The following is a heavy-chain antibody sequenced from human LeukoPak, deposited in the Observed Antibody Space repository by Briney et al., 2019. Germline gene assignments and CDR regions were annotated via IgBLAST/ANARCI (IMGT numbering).Heavy chain of an antibody. J-gene: IGHJ4*02. CDR1: GLTFSAYA. D-gene: IGHD4-17*01. V-gene: IGHV3-30-3*01. CDR3: ARGQVGPFGDYGLVDY. Sequence: GGSLRLSCAASGLTFSAYAMHWVRQASGKGLEWVAVISYDGSNKYYADSVKGRFTIFRDNSKNTVHLQMNSLKSEDTAAYYCARGQVGPFGDYGLVDYWGQGTLVTVSS. CDR2: ISYDGSNK.